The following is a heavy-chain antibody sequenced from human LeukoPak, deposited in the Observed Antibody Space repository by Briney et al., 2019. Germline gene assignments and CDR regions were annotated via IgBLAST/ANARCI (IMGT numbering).Heavy chain of an antibody. J-gene: IGHJ3*02. V-gene: IGHV3-74*01. D-gene: IGHD5/OR15-5a*01. CDR3: ARGGVYAAFDI. Sequence: GGSLRLSCVASGFTFSTYWMHWVRQAPGKGLVWVSHIDSDGIGTNYADSVKGRFTISRDNAKNRLYLQMNSLRAEDTALYYCARGGVYAAFDIWGQGTMVSVSS. CDR1: GFTFSTYW. CDR2: IDSDGIGT.